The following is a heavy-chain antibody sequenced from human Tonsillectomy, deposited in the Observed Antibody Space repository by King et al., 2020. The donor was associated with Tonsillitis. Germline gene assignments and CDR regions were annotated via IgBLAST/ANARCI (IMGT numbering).Heavy chain of an antibody. D-gene: IGHD6-19*01. CDR2: IIPILGIA. Sequence: VQLVESGAEVKKPGSSVKVSCKASGGTFSSYAISWVRQAPGQGLEWMGRIIPILGIANYAQKFQGRFTITADKSTSTAYMELSSLRSEDTAVYYCARDLWYSSGPPSPRENWFDPWGQGTLVTVSS. V-gene: IGHV1-69*09. CDR3: ARDLWYSSGPPSPRENWFDP. J-gene: IGHJ5*02. CDR1: GGTFSSYA.